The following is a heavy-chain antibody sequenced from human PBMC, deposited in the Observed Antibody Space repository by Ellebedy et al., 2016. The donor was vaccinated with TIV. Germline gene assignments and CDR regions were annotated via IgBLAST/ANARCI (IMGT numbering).Heavy chain of an antibody. D-gene: IGHD3-10*01. Sequence: GESLKISCKGSGYTFTNYYIAWVRQVPGKGLEWMGLIYPGDSDTRYSPAFQGQVTISADKSITTAYLQWSGLKDSDTALYYCARSGGVWYFDFWGRGALVTVSS. CDR1: GYTFTNYY. CDR3: ARSGGVWYFDF. V-gene: IGHV5-51*01. CDR2: IYPGDSDT. J-gene: IGHJ2*01.